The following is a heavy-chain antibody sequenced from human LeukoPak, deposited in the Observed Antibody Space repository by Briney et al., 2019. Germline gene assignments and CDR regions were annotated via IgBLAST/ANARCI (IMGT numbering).Heavy chain of an antibody. CDR1: GYTFTSYG. V-gene: IGHV1-18*04. Sequence: ASVKVSCKASGYTFTSYGISWVRQAPGQGLEWMGWISAYNGNTNYAQKLQGRVTMTTDTSTSTAYMELRSLRSDDTAVYYCARDFTNYSGYEQFDYWGQGTLVTASS. CDR2: ISAYNGNT. J-gene: IGHJ4*02. D-gene: IGHD5-12*01. CDR3: ARDFTNYSGYEQFDY.